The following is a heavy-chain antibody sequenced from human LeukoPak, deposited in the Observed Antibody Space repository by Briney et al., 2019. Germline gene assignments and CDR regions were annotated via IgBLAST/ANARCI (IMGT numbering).Heavy chain of an antibody. CDR1: GFTFSSYG. CDR3: ARDLGTSRLGY. Sequence: PGRSLRLSCAASGFTFSSYGMHWVRQAPGKGLEWVAVIWYDGSNKYYADSVKGRFTISRDNSKNTLYLQMNSLRAEDTAVYYCARDLGTSRLGYWGQGTLVTVSS. CDR2: IWYDGSNK. J-gene: IGHJ4*02. V-gene: IGHV3-33*01. D-gene: IGHD7-27*01.